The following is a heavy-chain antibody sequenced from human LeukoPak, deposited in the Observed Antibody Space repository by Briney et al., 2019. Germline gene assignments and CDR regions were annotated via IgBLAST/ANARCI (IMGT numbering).Heavy chain of an antibody. CDR3: ARDYYGSGTYRRGDWFDS. V-gene: IGHV1-2*02. CDR2: INPNSGGA. Sequence: SVKVSCKASAYTFTGYYIHWVRQAPGQGLEWMGWINPNSGGANYAQQFQDRVTMTRDTSITTAQMELRRLRSDDPAVYYCARDYYGSGTYRRGDWFDSWGQGTLVTVSS. J-gene: IGHJ5*01. CDR1: AYTFTGYY. D-gene: IGHD3-10*01.